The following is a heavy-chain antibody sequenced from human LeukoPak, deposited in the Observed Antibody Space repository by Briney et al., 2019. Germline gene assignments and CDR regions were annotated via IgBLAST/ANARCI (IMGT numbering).Heavy chain of an antibody. V-gene: IGHV3-11*04. Sequence: GGSLRLSCAASGFTFSDYYMSWIRQAPGKGLEWVSYISSSGSTIYYADSVKGRFTISRDNAKNSLYLQMNSLRAEDTAVYYCARVSSSWKYDAFGIWGRGTMVTVSS. CDR1: GFTFSDYY. CDR2: ISSSGSTI. D-gene: IGHD6-13*01. CDR3: ARVSSSWKYDAFGI. J-gene: IGHJ3*02.